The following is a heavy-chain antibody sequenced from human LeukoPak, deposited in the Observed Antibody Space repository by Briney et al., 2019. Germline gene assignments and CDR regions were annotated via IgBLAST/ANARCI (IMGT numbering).Heavy chain of an antibody. CDR2: IYTSGSN. Sequence: SETLSLTCTVSGGSISSGSYYWSWIRQPAGKGLEWIGRIYTSGSNNYNPSLKSRAAISVDTSKNQFSLKLSPVTAADPAVYYCAREGTYYDILPGYYPTGMDVWGQGTTVTVSS. D-gene: IGHD3-9*01. CDR1: GGSISSGSYY. V-gene: IGHV4-61*02. J-gene: IGHJ6*02. CDR3: AREGTYYDILPGYYPTGMDV.